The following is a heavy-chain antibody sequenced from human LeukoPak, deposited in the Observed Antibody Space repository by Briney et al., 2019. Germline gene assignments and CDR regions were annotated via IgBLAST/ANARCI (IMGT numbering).Heavy chain of an antibody. Sequence: PGGSLRLSCAASGFTFSNYGMHWVRQAPGKGLEWVAVISYDRSSKSYADSVNGRFTISRDSSGNTLYLQMNSLRAEDTAVYYCARRTAASGRVYYAMDVWGQGTTVTVSS. V-gene: IGHV3-30*03. CDR3: ARRTAASGRVYYAMDV. J-gene: IGHJ6*02. CDR2: ISYDRSSK. CDR1: GFTFSNYG. D-gene: IGHD6-13*01.